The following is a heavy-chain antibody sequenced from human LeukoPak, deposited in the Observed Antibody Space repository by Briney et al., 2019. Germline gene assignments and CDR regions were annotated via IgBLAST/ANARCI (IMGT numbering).Heavy chain of an antibody. CDR3: ARVGAFWSGYRLDY. CDR1: GFIFGDYG. Sequence: GGSLRLSCAASGFIFGDYGMNWVRQAPGKGLEWGSRISSSGYYTDYTDSVKGRFPISRDNPKHSLYLQMNTLRAEDTAVYYCARVGAFWSGYRLDYWGQGTLVTASS. J-gene: IGHJ4*02. CDR2: ISSSGYYT. D-gene: IGHD3-3*01. V-gene: IGHV3-21*01.